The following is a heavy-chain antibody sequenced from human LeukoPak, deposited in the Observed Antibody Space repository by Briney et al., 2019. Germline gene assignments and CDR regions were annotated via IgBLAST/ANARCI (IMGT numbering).Heavy chain of an antibody. CDR1: GGSISSGSYY. CDR3: AREDSSSWYCYFDY. V-gene: IGHV4-61*02. J-gene: IGHJ4*02. Sequence: PSETLSLTCTVSGGSISSGSYYWSWIRQPAGKGLEWIGRIYTSGSTNYNPSLKSRVTISVDTSKNQFSLKLSSVTAADTAVYYCAREDSSSWYCYFDYWGQGTLVTVSS. CDR2: IYTSGST. D-gene: IGHD6-13*01.